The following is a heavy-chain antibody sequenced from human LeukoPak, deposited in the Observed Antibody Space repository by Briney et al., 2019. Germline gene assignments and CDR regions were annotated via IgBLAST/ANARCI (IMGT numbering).Heavy chain of an antibody. D-gene: IGHD5-12*01. J-gene: IGHJ4*02. CDR3: AEDSSRVATITHFDY. CDR1: GFTFSSYA. V-gene: IGHV3-23*01. Sequence: GGSLRLSCAASGFTFSSYAMSWVRQAPGKGLEWVSAISGSGGSTYYADSVKGRFTISRDNSKNTLYLQMNSLRAEDTAVYYCAEDSSRVATITHFDYWGQGTLVTVSS. CDR2: ISGSGGST.